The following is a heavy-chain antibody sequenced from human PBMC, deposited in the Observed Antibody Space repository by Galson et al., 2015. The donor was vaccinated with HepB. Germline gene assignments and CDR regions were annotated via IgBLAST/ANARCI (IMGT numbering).Heavy chain of an antibody. CDR3: ARALVGAPSYYFDY. CDR2: ISSSSSTI. J-gene: IGHJ4*02. D-gene: IGHD1-26*01. V-gene: IGHV3-48*02. Sequence: RQAPGKGLEWVSYISSSSSTIYYADSVKGRFTISRDNAKNSLYLQMNSLRDEDTAVYYCARALVGAPSYYFDYWGQGTLVTVSS.